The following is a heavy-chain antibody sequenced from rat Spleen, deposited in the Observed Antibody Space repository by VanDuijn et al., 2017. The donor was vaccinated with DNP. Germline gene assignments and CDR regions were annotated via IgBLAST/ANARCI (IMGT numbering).Heavy chain of an antibody. Sequence: EVQLVESGGGLVQPGRSLKLSCAASGFTFSNYGMAWVRQAPTKGLEWVVSIGSAAYAPYYGDSVKGRFTISRDNAKSTLYLQMNSLRSEDMATYYCVRWNSGHFDYWGQGVMVTVSS. D-gene: IGHD4-3*01. J-gene: IGHJ2*01. V-gene: IGHV5S13*01. CDR2: IGSAAYAP. CDR3: VRWNSGHFDY. CDR1: GFTFSNYG.